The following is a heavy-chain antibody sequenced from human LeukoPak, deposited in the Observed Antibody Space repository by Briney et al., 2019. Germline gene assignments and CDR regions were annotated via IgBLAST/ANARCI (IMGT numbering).Heavy chain of an antibody. V-gene: IGHV4-30-2*01. J-gene: IGHJ6*02. CDR3: AREVVPAAILDV. CDR2: IYHSGST. Sequence: SETLSLTCAVSGGSISSGGYSWSWIRQPPGKGLEWIGYIYHSGSTYYNPSLKSRVTISVDRSKNQFSLKLSSVTAADTAVYYCAREVVPAAILDVWGQGTTVTVSS. D-gene: IGHD2-2*01. CDR1: GGSISSGGYS.